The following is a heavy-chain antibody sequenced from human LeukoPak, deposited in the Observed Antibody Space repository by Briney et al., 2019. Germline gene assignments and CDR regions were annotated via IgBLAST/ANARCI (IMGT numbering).Heavy chain of an antibody. J-gene: IGHJ3*02. D-gene: IGHD2-15*01. Sequence: SQTLSLTCAISGDSVSSSSAAWNWIRQSPSRGLEWLVRTYYRSKWYNDYAVSVKSRIAINPDTSKNQFSLQLSSVTPEDRAVYYCARAGGGRGSGIDIWGQGTMVTVSS. CDR2: TYYRSKWYN. CDR1: GDSVSSSSAA. V-gene: IGHV6-1*01. CDR3: ARAGGGRGSGIDI.